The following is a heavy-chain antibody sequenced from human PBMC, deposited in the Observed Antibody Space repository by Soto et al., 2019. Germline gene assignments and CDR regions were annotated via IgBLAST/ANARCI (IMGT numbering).Heavy chain of an antibody. D-gene: IGHD6-19*01. J-gene: IGHJ4*02. Sequence: GGSLRLSCAASGFTFSSYAMHWVRQAPGKGLEWVAVISYDGSNKYYADSVKGRFTISRDNSKNTLYLQMNSLRAEDTAVYYCARDIAVAHWGQGTLVTVSS. CDR3: ARDIAVAH. CDR1: GFTFSSYA. CDR2: ISYDGSNK. V-gene: IGHV3-30-3*01.